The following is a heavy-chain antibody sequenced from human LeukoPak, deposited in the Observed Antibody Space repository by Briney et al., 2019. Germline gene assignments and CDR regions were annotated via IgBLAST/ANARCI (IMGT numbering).Heavy chain of an antibody. CDR1: GFTFSNFG. CDR2: IWYDGSNK. CDR3: ARDRSVLWFDP. D-gene: IGHD3-10*02. Sequence: PGGSLRLSCVASGFTFSNFGMHWVRQAPGKGLEWVAVIWYDGSNKYYADSVKGRFAISGDDSKNTLYLQMNSLRVEDTAVYYCARDRSVLWFDPWGQGTLVTVSS. V-gene: IGHV3-33*01. J-gene: IGHJ5*02.